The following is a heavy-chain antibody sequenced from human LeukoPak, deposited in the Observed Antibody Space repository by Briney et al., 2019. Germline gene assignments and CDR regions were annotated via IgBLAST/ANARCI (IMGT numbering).Heavy chain of an antibody. CDR3: ARGQNTIAAADFSYSSGWYYFDY. V-gene: IGHV4-39*01. J-gene: IGHJ4*02. CDR1: GGSISSSSYY. CDR2: IYYSGST. Sequence: SETLSLTCTVSGGSISSSSYYWGWIRQPPGKGLEWIGSIYYSGSTYYNPSLKSRVTISVDTSKNQFSLKLSSVTAADTAVYYCARGQNTIAAADFSYSSGWYYFDYWGQGTLVTVSS. D-gene: IGHD6-19*01.